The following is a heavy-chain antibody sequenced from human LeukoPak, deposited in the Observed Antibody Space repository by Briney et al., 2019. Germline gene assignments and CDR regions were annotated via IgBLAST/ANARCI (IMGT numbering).Heavy chain of an antibody. CDR3: AKDQGYSYGHSLDY. Sequence: GGSLRLSCAASGFTLDDYAMHWVRQAPGKGLEWVSGISWNSGSIGYADSVKGRFTISRDNAKNTLYLQMNSLRAEDTAVYYCAKDQGYSYGHSLDYWGQGTLVTVSS. CDR1: GFTLDDYA. CDR2: ISWNSGSI. J-gene: IGHJ4*02. V-gene: IGHV3-9*01. D-gene: IGHD5-18*01.